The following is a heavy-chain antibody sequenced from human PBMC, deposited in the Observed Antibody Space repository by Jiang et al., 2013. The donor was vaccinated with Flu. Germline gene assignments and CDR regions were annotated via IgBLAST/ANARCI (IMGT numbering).Heavy chain of an antibody. Sequence: YNGNTNYAQKLQGRVTMTTDTSTSTAYMELRSLRSDDTAVYYCARGIAAAGTDYWGQGTLVTVSS. D-gene: IGHD6-13*01. CDR2: YNGNT. V-gene: IGHV1-18*01. CDR3: ARGIAAAGTDY. J-gene: IGHJ4*02.